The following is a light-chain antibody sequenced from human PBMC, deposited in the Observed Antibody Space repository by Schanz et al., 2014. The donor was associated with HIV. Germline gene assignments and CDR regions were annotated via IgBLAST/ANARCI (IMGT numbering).Light chain of an antibody. J-gene: IGLJ2*01. CDR1: TLGDKY. V-gene: IGLV3-1*01. CDR3: QVCDSSSDHVV. Sequence: SSELTQPPSVSVSPGQTASITCSGDTLGDKYACWYQQKPCQSPVLVIYQDSKRPSGIPERFSGSNSGNTATLTISRVEAGDEADYYCQVCDSSSDHVVFGGGTKLTVL. CDR2: QDS.